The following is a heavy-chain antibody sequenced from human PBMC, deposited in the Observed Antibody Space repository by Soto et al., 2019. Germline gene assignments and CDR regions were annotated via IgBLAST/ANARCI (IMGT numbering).Heavy chain of an antibody. V-gene: IGHV1-18*04. CDR2: ISTYSTNT. Sequence: QVELVQSGAEVKNPGASVTVSCKASGEFFTTYGISWVRQAPGQGLVWMGWISTYSTNTNYAPKFQGRLLLTADTSTTTAHMELRSLRPDDTAVYYCARWAGRVRDYGGPFDYWGQVSLVTVSP. J-gene: IGHJ4*02. CDR3: ARWAGRVRDYGGPFDY. CDR1: GEFFTTYG. D-gene: IGHD4-17*01.